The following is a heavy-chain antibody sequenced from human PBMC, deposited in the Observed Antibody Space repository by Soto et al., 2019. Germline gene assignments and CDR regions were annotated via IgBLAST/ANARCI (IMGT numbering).Heavy chain of an antibody. CDR2: IWYDGSNK. Sequence: QVQLVESGGGVVQPGRSLRLSCAASGFTFSSYGMHWVRQAPGKGLEWVAVIWYDGSNKYYADSVKGRFTISRDNSKNTLYLQMNSLRAEDTAVYYCAREVTLLGYCSSTSCPYFDYWGQGTLVTVSS. V-gene: IGHV3-33*01. CDR1: GFTFSSYG. J-gene: IGHJ4*02. D-gene: IGHD2-2*01. CDR3: AREVTLLGYCSSTSCPYFDY.